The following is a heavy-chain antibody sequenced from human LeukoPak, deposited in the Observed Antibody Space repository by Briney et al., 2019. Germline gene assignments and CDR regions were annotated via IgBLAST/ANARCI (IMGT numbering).Heavy chain of an antibody. CDR1: GFTFSSYG. D-gene: IGHD3-10*02. V-gene: IGHV3-30*02. CDR3: AREPAVHDYFDY. J-gene: IGHJ4*02. Sequence: GGSLRLPCAASGFTFSSYGMHWVRQAPGKGLEWVAFIRYDGSNKYYADSVKGRFTISRDNSKNTLYLQMNSLRAEDTAVYYCAREPAVHDYFDYWGQGTLVTVSS. CDR2: IRYDGSNK.